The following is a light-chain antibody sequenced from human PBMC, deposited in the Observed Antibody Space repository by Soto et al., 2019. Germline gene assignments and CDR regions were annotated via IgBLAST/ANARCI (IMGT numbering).Light chain of an antibody. CDR2: TAS. J-gene: IGKJ1*01. CDR1: QSISSW. CDR3: QQYNSYST. Sequence: DIQMTQSPSTLSASVGDRVTITCRASQSISSWLAWYQQKPGKXPXXLIDTASSVESGAPTRCSGSGSRTEFTLTISSLQPDDFANYYCQQYNSYSTFGQGTKVDIK. V-gene: IGKV1-5*03.